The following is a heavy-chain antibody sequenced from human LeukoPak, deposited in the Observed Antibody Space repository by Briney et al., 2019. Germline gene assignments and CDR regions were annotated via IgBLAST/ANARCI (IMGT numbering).Heavy chain of an antibody. CDR1: GGTFTSYA. J-gene: IGHJ4*02. CDR2: IIPIFATT. V-gene: IGHV1-69*06. CDR3: ARVDTAMVIDY. Sequence: SVKVSCKASGGTFTSYAISWVRQAPGQGLEWMGVIIPIFATTNYAQKFQGRVTITADKSTSTAYMELSSLRSEDTAVYYCARVDTAMVIDYWGQGTLVTVSS. D-gene: IGHD5-18*01.